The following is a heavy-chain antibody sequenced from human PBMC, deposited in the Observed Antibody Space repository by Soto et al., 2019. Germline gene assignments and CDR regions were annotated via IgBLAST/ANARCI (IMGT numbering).Heavy chain of an antibody. CDR3: ARAKNSSTHVPVY. CDR1: GGTFSSYA. CDR2: IIPIFGTA. Sequence: SVKVSCKASGGTFSSYAISWVRQAPGQGLEWMGGIIPIFGTANYAQKFQGRVTITADGSTSTAYMELSSLRSEDTAVYYCARAKNSSTHVPVYWGQGTLVTVSS. J-gene: IGHJ4*02. V-gene: IGHV1-69*13.